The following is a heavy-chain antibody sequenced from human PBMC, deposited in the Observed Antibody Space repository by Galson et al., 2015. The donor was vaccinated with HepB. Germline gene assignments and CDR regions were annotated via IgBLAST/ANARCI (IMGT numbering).Heavy chain of an antibody. J-gene: IGHJ6*02. CDR2: INAGNGNT. D-gene: IGHD3-10*01. Sequence: SVKVSCKASGYTFTSYAMHWVRQAPGQRLEWMGWINAGNGNTKYSQKFQGRVTITRDTSASTAYMELSSLRSEDTAVYYCAREDYYGSGSYYDHYYYGMDVWGQGTTVTVSS. V-gene: IGHV1-3*01. CDR1: GYTFTSYA. CDR3: AREDYYGSGSYYDHYYYGMDV.